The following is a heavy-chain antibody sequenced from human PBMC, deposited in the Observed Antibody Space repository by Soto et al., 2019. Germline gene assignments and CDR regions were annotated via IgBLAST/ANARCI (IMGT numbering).Heavy chain of an antibody. V-gene: IGHV2-5*01. CDR1: GFSLSTSGVG. CDR3: AHRRDLPGASIAVDY. Sequence: SGPTLVNPTQTLTLTCTFSGFSLSTSGVGVGWIRQPPGRALEWLALIYWNDDKRYSPSLKSRLTITKDTSKNQVVLTMTNMDPVDTATYYCAHRRDLPGASIAVDYWGQVTLVTVSS. D-gene: IGHD6-6*01. CDR2: IYWNDDK. J-gene: IGHJ4*02.